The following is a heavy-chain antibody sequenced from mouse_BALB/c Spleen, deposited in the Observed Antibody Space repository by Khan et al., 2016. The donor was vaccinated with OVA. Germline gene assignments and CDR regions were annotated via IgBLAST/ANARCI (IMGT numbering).Heavy chain of an antibody. J-gene: IGHJ3*01. V-gene: IGHV5-12*02. CDR3: AREGGGGGLAY. CDR1: GFTFTDYY. CDR2: ISNRGTNP. D-gene: IGHD1-1*02. Sequence: EVELVESGGGFMQPGGSLTLSCATSGFTFTDYYMYWVRQTPEKRLEWVAYISNRGTNPYYSDTVRGRFTISRDNAKNTLYLQMSRLKSEDTAMYYCAREGGGGGLAYWGQGTLVTVSA.